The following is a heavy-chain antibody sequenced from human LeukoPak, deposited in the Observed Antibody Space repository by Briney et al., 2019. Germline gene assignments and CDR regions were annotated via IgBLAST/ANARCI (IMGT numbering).Heavy chain of an antibody. J-gene: IGHJ4*02. V-gene: IGHV4-38-2*02. CDR2: IYHSGST. Sequence: SETLSLTYTVSGYSISSGYYWAWIRQPPGKGLEWIGSIYHSGSTYYNPSLKSRVTISVDTSKNQFSLKVRSVTAADTAVYYCARLSTAGYSSGWYPGYWGQGTLVTVSS. D-gene: IGHD6-19*01. CDR1: GYSISSGYY. CDR3: ARLSTAGYSSGWYPGY.